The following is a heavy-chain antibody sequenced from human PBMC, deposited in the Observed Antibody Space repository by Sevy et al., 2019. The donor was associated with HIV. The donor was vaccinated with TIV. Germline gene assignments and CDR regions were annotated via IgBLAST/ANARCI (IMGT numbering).Heavy chain of an antibody. D-gene: IGHD1-26*01. Sequence: GGSLRLSCAASGFTFSSYEMNWVRQAPGKELEWLSYIANSGSPIYYADSVKGRFTISRDNAENSLFLQMNYLRPEDTAVYYCVRAGSGSYLGDFDYWGQGTLVTVSS. CDR2: IANSGSPI. J-gene: IGHJ4*02. CDR1: GFTFSSYE. CDR3: VRAGSGSYLGDFDY. V-gene: IGHV3-48*03.